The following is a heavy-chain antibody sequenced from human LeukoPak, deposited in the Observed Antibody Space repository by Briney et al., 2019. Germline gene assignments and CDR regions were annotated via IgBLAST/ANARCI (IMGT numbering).Heavy chain of an antibody. Sequence: GGSLRLSCAASGFTFDDSDMSWVRHTPGKGLEWVSGINWNGGSTGYADSVKGRFTISRDNAKNSVDLQMNSLRAEDTALYYCARNFGGGDSSGPYYWGQGTLVTVSS. D-gene: IGHD3-22*01. CDR2: INWNGGST. CDR1: GFTFDDSD. CDR3: ARNFGGGDSSGPYY. J-gene: IGHJ4*02. V-gene: IGHV3-20*04.